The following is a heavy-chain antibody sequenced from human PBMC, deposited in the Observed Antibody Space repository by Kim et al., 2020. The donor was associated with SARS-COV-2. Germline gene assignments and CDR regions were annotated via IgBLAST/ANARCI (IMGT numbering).Heavy chain of an antibody. CDR3: AKGGVLRYFDWLLSPWDYCDYMDD. CDR1: GFTFSSYA. Sequence: GGSLRLSCAASGFTFSSYAMSWVRQAPGKGLEWVSAISGSGGSTYYADSVKGRFTISRDNSKNTLYLQMNSLRAEDTAVYYCAKGGVLRYFDWLLSPWDYCDYMDDWGKGTTVTVSS. D-gene: IGHD3-9*01. J-gene: IGHJ6*03. V-gene: IGHV3-23*01. CDR2: ISGSGGST.